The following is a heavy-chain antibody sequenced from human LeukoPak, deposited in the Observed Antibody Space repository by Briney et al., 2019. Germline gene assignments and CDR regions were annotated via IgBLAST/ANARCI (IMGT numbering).Heavy chain of an antibody. Sequence: SETLSLTCTVSGGSISGYYWSWIRQPPGKGLEWIGYIYYSGSTNYNPSLKSRVTISVDTSKNQFSLKLSSVTAADTAVYYCARALAVAAPQPVFDYWGQGTLVTVSS. V-gene: IGHV4-59*01. CDR3: ARALAVAAPQPVFDY. J-gene: IGHJ4*02. CDR2: IYYSGST. D-gene: IGHD6-19*01. CDR1: GGSISGYY.